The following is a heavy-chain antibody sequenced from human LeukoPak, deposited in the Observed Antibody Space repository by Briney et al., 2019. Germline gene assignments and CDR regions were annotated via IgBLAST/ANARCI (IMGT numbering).Heavy chain of an antibody. CDR2: IYYTGSN. V-gene: IGHV4-59*01. Sequence: PSETLSLTCSVSGGSISGFYWSWTRQPPGKGLEWLGHIYYTGSNYNRPSLKTRVTMSLDTSKNRLFLNLSSLTAADMAVYYCARSYYDSSGYRYYDYWGQGTPVTVSS. J-gene: IGHJ4*02. CDR1: GGSISGFY. D-gene: IGHD3-22*01. CDR3: ARSYYDSSGYRYYDY.